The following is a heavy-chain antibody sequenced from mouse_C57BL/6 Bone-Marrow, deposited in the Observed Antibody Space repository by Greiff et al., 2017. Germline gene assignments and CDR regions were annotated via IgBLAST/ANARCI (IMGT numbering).Heavy chain of an antibody. CDR1: GYTFTSYW. D-gene: IGHD1-1*01. CDR3: AIEDYYGSSYRFAF. CDR2: IDPSDSYT. J-gene: IGHJ3*01. Sequence: QVQLQQPGAELVRPGTSVKLSCKASGYTFTSYWMHWVKQRPGQGLEWIGVIDPSDSYTNYNQKFKGKATLTVDTSSSSAYMQLSSLTSEGSAVYYCAIEDYYGSSYRFAFWGQGTLVTVSA. V-gene: IGHV1-59*01.